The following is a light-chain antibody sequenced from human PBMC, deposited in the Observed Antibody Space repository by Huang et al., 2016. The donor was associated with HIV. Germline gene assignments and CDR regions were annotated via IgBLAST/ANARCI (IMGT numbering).Light chain of an antibody. CDR3: QQYDNWPLT. Sequence: ERVMTQSPATLSVAPGERVTLSCRASHSVRSNLAWYQQKPGQAPRLLIHGASTSATGIPARFSGSGSGTEFTLAISSLQSEDSGVYFCQQYDNWPLTFGQGTRLEIK. J-gene: IGKJ5*01. V-gene: IGKV3-15*01. CDR2: GAS. CDR1: HSVRSN.